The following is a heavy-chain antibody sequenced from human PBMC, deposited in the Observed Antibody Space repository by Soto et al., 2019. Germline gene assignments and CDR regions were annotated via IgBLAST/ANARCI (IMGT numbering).Heavy chain of an antibody. CDR1: GGTFSSYA. CDR2: IIPIFGTS. CDR3: ASPTKPLYYYYGMDV. Sequence: QVQLVQSGAEVKKPGSSVKVSCKASGGTFSSYAISWVRQAPGHGLEWMGGIIPIFGTSNYAQKFQGRVTITADEATSTAYMELSSLRSEDTAVYYCASPTKPLYYYYGMDVWGQGTTVTVSS. J-gene: IGHJ6*02. V-gene: IGHV1-69*12. D-gene: IGHD1-1*01.